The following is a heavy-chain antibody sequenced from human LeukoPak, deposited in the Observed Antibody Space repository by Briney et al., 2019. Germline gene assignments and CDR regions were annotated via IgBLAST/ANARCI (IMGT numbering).Heavy chain of an antibody. Sequence: SETLSLTCTVSGGSISSSSYYWGWIRQPPGKGLEWIGSIYYSGSTYYNPSLKSRVTISVDTSKNQFSLKLSSVTAADTAVYHCARGVWLGASYYYYYMDVWGKGTTVTVSS. CDR3: ARGVWLGASYYYYYMDV. D-gene: IGHD5-18*01. CDR1: GGSISSSSYY. CDR2: IYYSGST. V-gene: IGHV4-39*07. J-gene: IGHJ6*03.